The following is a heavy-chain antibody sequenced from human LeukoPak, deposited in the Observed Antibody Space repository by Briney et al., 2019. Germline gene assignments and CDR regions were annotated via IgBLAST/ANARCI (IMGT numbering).Heavy chain of an antibody. CDR2: IYYSGST. CDR3: ARLWSGAPFDY. J-gene: IGHJ4*02. V-gene: IGHV4-59*08. Sequence: SETLSLTCTVSGGSMSSYYWNWIRQPPGKGLEWIGYIYYSGSTNYYPSLRSRLTISVDTSNNQFSLRLSFVTAADTAVYYCARLWSGAPFDYWGQGALVTVSS. D-gene: IGHD1-26*01. CDR1: GGSMSSYY.